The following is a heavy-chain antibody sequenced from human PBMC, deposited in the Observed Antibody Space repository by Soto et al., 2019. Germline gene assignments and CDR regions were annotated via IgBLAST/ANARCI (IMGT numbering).Heavy chain of an antibody. V-gene: IGHV3-30-3*01. Sequence: XLRLSCASSGFXFSSYGLHWVRHAPGKGLEWVAVISYDGSNKYYADSVKGRFTISRDNSKNTLYLQMNSLRAEDTAVYYCARDGGPAIVVVSGVFDIWGQGTMGTVSS. J-gene: IGHJ3*02. CDR3: ARDGGPAIVVVSGVFDI. CDR2: ISYDGSNK. CDR1: GFXFSSYG. D-gene: IGHD3-22*01.